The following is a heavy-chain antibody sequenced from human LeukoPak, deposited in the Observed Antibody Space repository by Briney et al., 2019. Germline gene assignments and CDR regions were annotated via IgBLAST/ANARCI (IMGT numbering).Heavy chain of an antibody. CDR3: ARDQEGQIGTWAEMDRFDY. V-gene: IGHV3-48*02. D-gene: IGHD1-26*01. CDR2: ISSSSSTI. Sequence: RPGGSLRLSCAASGFTFNSYSMSWVRQAPGKGLEWVSYISSSSSTIYYADSVKGRFTISRDNAKNSLYLQMNSLRDEDTAVYYCARDQEGQIGTWAEMDRFDYWGQGTLVTVSS. J-gene: IGHJ4*02. CDR1: GFTFNSYS.